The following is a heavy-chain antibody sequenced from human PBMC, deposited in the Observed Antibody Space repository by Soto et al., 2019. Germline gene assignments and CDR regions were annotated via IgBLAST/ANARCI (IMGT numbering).Heavy chain of an antibody. Sequence: QVQLQESGPGLVKPSETLSLTCTVSGGSISGYYWSWIRQPPGKGLEWIGYMYNTGSTVYNPSFKSRVTRSVDTSKNQFSLKLNPVTAADTAVYYCARDLWGYCGTDCYPLDVWGQGTTVTVSS. CDR1: GGSISGYY. CDR3: ARDLWGYCGTDCYPLDV. CDR2: MYNTGST. J-gene: IGHJ6*02. V-gene: IGHV4-59*01. D-gene: IGHD2-21*02.